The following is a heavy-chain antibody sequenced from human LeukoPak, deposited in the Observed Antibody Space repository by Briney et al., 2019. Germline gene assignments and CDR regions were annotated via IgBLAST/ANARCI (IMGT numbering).Heavy chain of an antibody. J-gene: IGHJ4*02. CDR1: GFTFSSYS. CDR3: AMLASQYLTSWFDY. D-gene: IGHD2/OR15-2a*01. Sequence: PGGSLRLSCAASGFTFSSYSMNWVRQAPGKGLEWVSTITVGGGDTNYADSVKGRFTISRDNSKNTLYLQVNSLRAEDTAVYYCAMLASQYLTSWFDYWGQGTLVTVSS. CDR2: ITVGGGDT. V-gene: IGHV3-23*01.